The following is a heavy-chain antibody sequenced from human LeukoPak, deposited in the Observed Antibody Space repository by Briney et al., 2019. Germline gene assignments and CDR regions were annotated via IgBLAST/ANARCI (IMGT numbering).Heavy chain of an antibody. D-gene: IGHD1-26*01. Sequence: GGSLRLSCAASGFTFSSYAMHWVRQAPGKGLEYVSAISSNGGSTYYANSVKGRFTISRDNSKNTLYLQMGSLRAEDMAVYYCARDLGELLRGPYYGMDVWGQGTTVTVSS. CDR2: ISSNGGST. V-gene: IGHV3-64*01. J-gene: IGHJ6*02. CDR3: ARDLGELLRGPYYGMDV. CDR1: GFTFSSYA.